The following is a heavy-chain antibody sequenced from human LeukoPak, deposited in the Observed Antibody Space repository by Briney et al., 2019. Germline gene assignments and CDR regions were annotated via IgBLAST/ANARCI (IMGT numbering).Heavy chain of an antibody. CDR2: INPNSGGT. V-gene: IGHV1-2*02. Sequence: ASMKVSCKASGYTLTGFYMHWVRQAPGQGLEWMGWINPNSGGTNYAQKFQGRVTMTRDTSTSTVYMELSSLRSEDTAVYYCARGSVTTCYYWGQGTLVTVSS. CDR1: GYTLTGFY. CDR3: ARGSVTTCYY. D-gene: IGHD4-17*01. J-gene: IGHJ4*02.